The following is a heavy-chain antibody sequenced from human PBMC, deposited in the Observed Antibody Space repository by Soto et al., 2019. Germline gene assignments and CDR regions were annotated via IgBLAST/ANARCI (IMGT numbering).Heavy chain of an antibody. D-gene: IGHD1-26*01. CDR3: VSEQSSGNDWERSVHL. CDR2: IRLSSANI. Sequence: EVQLVESGGGLVQPGGALRLSCAASGLSLYNYAMDWVREAPGQGLEWVSYIRLSSANIHYAVSVRGRFTVSRDNAKNSLYLQTNSLRSEDTSVYYCVSEQSSGNDWERSVHLWGRGTLVTGSS. V-gene: IGHV3-48*01. J-gene: IGHJ2*01. CDR1: GLSLYNYA.